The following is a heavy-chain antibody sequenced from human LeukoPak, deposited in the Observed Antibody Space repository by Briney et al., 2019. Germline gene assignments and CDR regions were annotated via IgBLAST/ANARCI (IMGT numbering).Heavy chain of an antibody. CDR3: AREPNVVVAATSPGDY. Sequence: GRSLRLSCAASGFTFSSYGMHWVRQAPGKGLEWVAVIWYDGSNKYYADSVKGRFTISRDNSKNTLYLQMNSLRAEDTAVYYCAREPNVVVAATSPGDYWGQGTLVTVSS. CDR2: IWYDGSNK. CDR1: GFTFSSYG. J-gene: IGHJ4*02. V-gene: IGHV3-33*01. D-gene: IGHD2-15*01.